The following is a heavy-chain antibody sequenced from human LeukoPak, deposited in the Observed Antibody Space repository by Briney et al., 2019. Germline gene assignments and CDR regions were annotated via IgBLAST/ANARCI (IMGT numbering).Heavy chain of an antibody. CDR2: INHSGST. Sequence: PSETLSLTCAVYGGSFSGYYWSWIRQPPGKGLEWIGEINHSGSTNYNPSLKSRVTISVDTSKNQFSLKLSSVTAADTAVYYCARGVCSGGSCYTHYYYYYGMDVWGQGTTVTVSS. D-gene: IGHD2-15*01. J-gene: IGHJ6*02. CDR1: GGSFSGYY. CDR3: ARGVCSGGSCYTHYYYYYGMDV. V-gene: IGHV4-34*01.